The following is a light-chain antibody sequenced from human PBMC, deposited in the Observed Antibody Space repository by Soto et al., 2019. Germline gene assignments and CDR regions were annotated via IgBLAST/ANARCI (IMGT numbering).Light chain of an antibody. J-gene: IGKJ4*01. Sequence: EIVFTQSPGTLSLSPGERVTLSCRASQSVSSNYLAWYQQKPGQAPRLLIYGASSRATGIPDRFSGSGSGTDFTLTISRLEPEDFAVYYCQRYGSSPPLSFGGGTKVDIK. CDR1: QSVSSNY. V-gene: IGKV3-20*01. CDR3: QRYGSSPPLS. CDR2: GAS.